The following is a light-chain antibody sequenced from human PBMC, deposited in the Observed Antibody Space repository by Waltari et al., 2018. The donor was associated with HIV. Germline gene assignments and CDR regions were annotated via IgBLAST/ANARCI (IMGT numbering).Light chain of an antibody. Sequence: QSALTQPASVSGSPGQSITISCTGTSSDVGGYSYVSWYQHHPGKAPKLMIFDVSNRPSGVSDRFPGSKSGNTASLTISGLQVEDEADYYCSSYTSTTTLEVFGGGTKLTVL. CDR3: SSYTSTTTLEV. CDR2: DVS. J-gene: IGLJ2*01. CDR1: SSDVGGYSY. V-gene: IGLV2-14*03.